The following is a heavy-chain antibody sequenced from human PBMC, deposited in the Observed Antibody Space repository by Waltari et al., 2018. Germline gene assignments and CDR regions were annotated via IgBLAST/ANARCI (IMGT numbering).Heavy chain of an antibody. CDR1: GFPCRTDS. CDR2: ISSSSTYI. D-gene: IGHD3-22*01. Sequence: EVQLVESGGGLVKPGESLSLSWAASGFPCRTDSMPGVRQAPGKGLEWVSSISSSSTYIYYADSVKGRFTISRDNPKKSLYLQMNSLRAEDTAVYYCARDHSVVTAYYYYGMDVWGQGTTVTVSS. V-gene: IGHV3-21*01. J-gene: IGHJ6*02. CDR3: ARDHSVVTAYYYYGMDV.